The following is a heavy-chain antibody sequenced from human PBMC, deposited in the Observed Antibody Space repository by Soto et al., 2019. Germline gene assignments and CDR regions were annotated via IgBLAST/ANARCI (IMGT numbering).Heavy chain of an antibody. CDR1: GFSLSTSGVG. V-gene: IGHV2-5*01. CDR3: AHRPGSSVRYFDWLLAYNWFDP. J-gene: IGHJ5*02. D-gene: IGHD3-9*01. CDR2: IYWNDDK. Sequence: QITLKESGPTLVNPTQPLTLTCTFSGFSLSTSGVGVGWIRQPPGKALEWLALIYWNDDKRYSPSLKSRLTITKDTSKNQVVLTMTNMDPVDTATYYCAHRPGSSVRYFDWLLAYNWFDPWGQGTLVTVSS.